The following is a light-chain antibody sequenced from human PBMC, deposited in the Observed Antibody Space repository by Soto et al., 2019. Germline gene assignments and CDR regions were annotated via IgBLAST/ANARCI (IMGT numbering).Light chain of an antibody. CDR3: CSHAGSSTFV. V-gene: IGLV2-23*02. CDR1: ISAVGSYNL. Sequence: QSVLTQPASVSGSPGQSITISCTRTISAVGSYNLVSWYRQHPGEAPKLMIYEVSKQPSGVSNRFSGSKSGSTASLTISGLQAEDEADYYCCSHAGSSTFVFGTGTKVTVL. J-gene: IGLJ1*01. CDR2: EVS.